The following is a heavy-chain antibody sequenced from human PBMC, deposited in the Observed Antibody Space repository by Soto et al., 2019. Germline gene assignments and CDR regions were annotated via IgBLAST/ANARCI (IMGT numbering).Heavy chain of an antibody. D-gene: IGHD1-20*01. CDR3: ARKRDNNINYYYALDV. CDR1: CAYFSIPTHY. V-gene: IGHV4-61*01. CDR2: VYYSGIT. J-gene: IGHJ6*02. Sequence: SETLSLTFTVSCAYFSIPTHYLNWIRPSPGKGLEWIFFVYYSGITNYSPSLKSRVTISLDTSKDQFSLRLTSVTAAETAVYYCARKRDNNINYYYALDVWGQGTTVTVSS.